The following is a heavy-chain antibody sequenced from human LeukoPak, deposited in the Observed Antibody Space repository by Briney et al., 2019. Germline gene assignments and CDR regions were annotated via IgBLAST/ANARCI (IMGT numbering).Heavy chain of an antibody. J-gene: IGHJ4*02. CDR2: MNPNSGNT. D-gene: IGHD2-21*01. Sequence: GASVKVSCKASGYTFTSYDINWVRQATGQGLEWMGWMNPNSGNTGYAQKFQGRVTITRNTSISTAYMELSSLRSEDTAVYYCARDQDPAIYDYWGQGTLVTVSS. CDR3: ARDQDPAIYDY. V-gene: IGHV1-8*03. CDR1: GYTFTSYD.